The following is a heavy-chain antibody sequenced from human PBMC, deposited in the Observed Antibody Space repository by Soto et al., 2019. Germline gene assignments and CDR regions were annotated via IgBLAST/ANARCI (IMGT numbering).Heavy chain of an antibody. Sequence: GGSLRLSCAASGFTFSSYAMSWVRQAPGKGLEWVSAISGSGGSTYYADSVKGRFTISRDNSKNRLYLQMNSLRAEDTAVYYCATVRTQLLPALDIWGQGTMLNVSS. CDR2: ISGSGGST. CDR1: GFTFSSYA. CDR3: ATVRTQLLPALDI. J-gene: IGHJ3*02. V-gene: IGHV3-23*01. D-gene: IGHD1-1*01.